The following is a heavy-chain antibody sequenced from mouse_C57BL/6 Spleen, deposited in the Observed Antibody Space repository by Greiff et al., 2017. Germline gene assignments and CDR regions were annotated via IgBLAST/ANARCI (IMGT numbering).Heavy chain of an antibody. CDR2: IWGVGST. CDR3: AIPTQDSSGFAWFAY. CDR1: GFSLTSYG. Sequence: QVQLKESGPGLVAPSQSLSITCTVSGFSLTSYGVDWVRQSPGKGLEWLGVIWGVGSTNYNSALKSRLSISKDNSKSQVFLKMNSLQTDDTAMYYCAIPTQDSSGFAWFAYWGQGTLVTVSA. J-gene: IGHJ3*01. V-gene: IGHV2-6*01. D-gene: IGHD3-2*02.